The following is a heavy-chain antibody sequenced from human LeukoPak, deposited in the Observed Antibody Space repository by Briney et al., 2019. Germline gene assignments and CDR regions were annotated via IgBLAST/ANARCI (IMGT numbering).Heavy chain of an antibody. V-gene: IGHV3-74*01. CDR3: AKDQRWESPHYLDS. CDR1: GLTISDSW. J-gene: IGHJ4*02. CDR2: LASDESNK. Sequence: HPGGSLRLSCAASGLTISDSWIHWVRQAPGKGLMWVSRLASDESNKIYADSVKGRFTISRDNAKNTLYLQMNSLRDEDTAVYHCAKDQRWESPHYLDSWGQGTLVTVSS. D-gene: IGHD1-26*01.